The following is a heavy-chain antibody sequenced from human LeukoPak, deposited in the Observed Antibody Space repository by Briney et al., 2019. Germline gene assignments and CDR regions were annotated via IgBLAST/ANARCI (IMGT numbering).Heavy chain of an antibody. J-gene: IGHJ2*01. D-gene: IGHD1-7*01. CDR3: ARGVPYWITGTTASRYFDL. Sequence: SETLSLTCAVYGGSFSGYYWSWIRQPPGKGLEWIGEINHSGSTNYNPSLKSRVTISVDTSKNQFSLRLSSVTAADTAVYYCARGVPYWITGTTASRYFDLWGRGTLVTVSS. V-gene: IGHV4-34*01. CDR1: GGSFSGYY. CDR2: INHSGST.